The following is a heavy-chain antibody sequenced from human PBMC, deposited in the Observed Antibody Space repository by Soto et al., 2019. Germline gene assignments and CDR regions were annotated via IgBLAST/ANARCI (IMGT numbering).Heavy chain of an antibody. D-gene: IGHD6-19*01. CDR1: GFTFSSYA. J-gene: IGHJ6*02. V-gene: IGHV3-23*01. CDR2: ISGSGGST. Sequence: EVQLLESGGGLVQPGGSLRLSCAASGFTFSSYAMSWVRQAPGKGLEWVSAISGSGGSTYYADSVKGRFTISRDNSKNTLYLQMESVRPEETAVYYGAKITEVAGTLGDYYYYGMDLWGQRNTVTVSS. CDR3: AKITEVAGTLGDYYYYGMDL.